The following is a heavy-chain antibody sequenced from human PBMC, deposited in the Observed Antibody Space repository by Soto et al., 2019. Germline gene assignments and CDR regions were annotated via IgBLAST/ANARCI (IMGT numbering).Heavy chain of an antibody. J-gene: IGHJ4*02. D-gene: IGHD3-9*01. V-gene: IGHV4-30-4*01. CDR2: IYYSGST. CDR3: ARGIWDDILSGPGY. Sequence: QVQLQESGPGLVKPSQTLSLTCTVSGGSISSGDYYWSWIRQPPGKGLEWIGYIYYSGSTYYNPSLKSRVTISVDTSKNQCSLKLSSVTAVDSAVYYCARGIWDDILSGPGYWGPGPLVTVSS. CDR1: GGSISSGDYY.